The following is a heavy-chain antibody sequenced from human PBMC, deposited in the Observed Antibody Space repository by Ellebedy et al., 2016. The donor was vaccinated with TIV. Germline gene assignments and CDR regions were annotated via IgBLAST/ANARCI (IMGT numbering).Heavy chain of an antibody. Sequence: PGGSLRLSCVASGFTLSTYWMNWVRQAPGKGLEWVASMRQDGREEYFVDSVKGRFTISRDNTKNSLYLQMNSLRAEDTAVYFCARENGYYFDYWGQGTLVIVSS. CDR2: MRQDGREE. J-gene: IGHJ4*02. D-gene: IGHD6-25*01. CDR3: ARENGYYFDY. CDR1: GFTLSTYW. V-gene: IGHV3-7*01.